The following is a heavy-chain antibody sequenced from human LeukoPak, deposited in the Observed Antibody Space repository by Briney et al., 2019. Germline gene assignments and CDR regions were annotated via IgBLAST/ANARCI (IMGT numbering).Heavy chain of an antibody. Sequence: RGSLRLSCAASGFTFSSYAMSWVRQAPGKGLEWVSAISGSGGSTYYADSVKGRFTISRDNPKNTLYLQMNSLRAEDTAVYYCAGEIVTPYYFDSWGQGTLVTVSS. CDR1: GFTFSSYA. CDR3: AGEIVTPYYFDS. D-gene: IGHD1-26*01. J-gene: IGHJ4*02. CDR2: ISGSGGST. V-gene: IGHV3-23*01.